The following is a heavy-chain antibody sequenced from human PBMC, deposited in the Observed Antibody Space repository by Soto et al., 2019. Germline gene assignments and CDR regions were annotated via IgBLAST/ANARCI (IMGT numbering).Heavy chain of an antibody. CDR1: GFTFTTYG. Sequence: EVQLLESGGGLVQPGGSLRLSCAASGFTFTTYGMSWVRQAPGKGLEWVSAISGSGAKTYYADSVKGRFTISRDSSKDTLYLQMNSLGAEDTALYYCTKDQVPDTVAAAGSWGQGTLVTVSS. CDR3: TKDQVPDTVAAAGS. J-gene: IGHJ5*02. CDR2: ISGSGAKT. V-gene: IGHV3-23*01. D-gene: IGHD6-13*01.